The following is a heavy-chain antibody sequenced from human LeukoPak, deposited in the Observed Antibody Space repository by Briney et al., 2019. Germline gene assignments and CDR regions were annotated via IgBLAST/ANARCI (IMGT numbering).Heavy chain of an antibody. CDR1: VYTFTSYY. V-gene: IGHV1-46*01. CDR3: ARESYSSSPSPTQFDY. CDR2: INPSGGST. Sequence: SVKVSCKASVYTFTSYYMHWVRHAPGQALEWMGIINPSGGSTSYAQKFQGRVTMTRDTSTSTVYMELSSLRSEDTAVFYCARESYSSSPSPTQFDYWGQGTLVTVSS. J-gene: IGHJ4*02. D-gene: IGHD6-6*01.